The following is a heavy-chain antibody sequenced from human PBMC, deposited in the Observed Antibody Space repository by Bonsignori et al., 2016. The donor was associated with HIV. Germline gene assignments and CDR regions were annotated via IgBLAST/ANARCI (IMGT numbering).Heavy chain of an antibody. J-gene: IGHJ4*02. V-gene: IGHV3-21*01. CDR2: ISSSSSYI. Sequence: VRQAPGKGLEWVSSISSSSSYIYYADSVKGRFTISRDNAKNSLYLQMNSLRAEDTAVYYCARDLSRNYVDYWGQGTLVTVSS. CDR3: ARDLSRNYVDY. D-gene: IGHD1-14*01.